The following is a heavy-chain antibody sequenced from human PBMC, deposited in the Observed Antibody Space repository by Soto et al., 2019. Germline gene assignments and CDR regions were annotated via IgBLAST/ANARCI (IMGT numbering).Heavy chain of an antibody. Sequence: SLRLSCSASVFTFSSYEMNWGRQAPGKGLEWVSYISSSGSTIYYADSVKGRFAISRDNAKNSLYLQMNSLRAEDTAVYYCARVYKFVYGMDVWGQGTTVTVSS. D-gene: IGHD1-20*01. CDR2: ISSSGSTI. CDR1: VFTFSSYE. CDR3: ARVYKFVYGMDV. J-gene: IGHJ6*02. V-gene: IGHV3-48*03.